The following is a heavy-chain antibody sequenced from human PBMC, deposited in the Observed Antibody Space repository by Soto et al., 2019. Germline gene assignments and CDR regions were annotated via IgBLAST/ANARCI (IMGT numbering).Heavy chain of an antibody. V-gene: IGHV4-31*02. Sequence: PLETLSLTWTVSGDSISSGNYYWNWIRQHPGKGLERIGYIYNSGTIRYNPSLSLKSRVSISGDTSKNQFSLNLISVTAADTAVYYCARDRGFGMDVWGQGTTVTVSS. CDR2: IYNSGTI. CDR1: GDSISSGNYY. J-gene: IGHJ6*02. CDR3: ARDRGFGMDV.